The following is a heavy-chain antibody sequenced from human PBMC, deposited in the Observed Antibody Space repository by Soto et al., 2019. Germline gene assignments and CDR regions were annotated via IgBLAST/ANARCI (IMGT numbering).Heavy chain of an antibody. V-gene: IGHV1-46*01. CDR3: ARDWGDYSSSSPDDAFDI. D-gene: IGHD6-6*01. CDR2: INPSGGST. CDR1: GYTFTSYY. J-gene: IGHJ3*02. Sequence: QVQLVQSGAEVKKPGASVKVSCKASGYTFTSYYMHWVRQAPGQGLEWMGIINPSGGSTSYAQKFQGRVTMTRATSTSTVYMELSSLRSEDTAVYYCARDWGDYSSSSPDDAFDIWGQGTMVTVSS.